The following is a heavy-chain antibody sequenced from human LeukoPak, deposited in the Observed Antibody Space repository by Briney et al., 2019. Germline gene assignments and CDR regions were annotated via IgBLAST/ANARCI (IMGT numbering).Heavy chain of an antibody. J-gene: IGHJ4*02. CDR3: ARDSRYDSSGYYDY. CDR1: GFTFSSYA. Sequence: GGSLRLSCAASGFTFSSYAMSWVRQAPGKGLEWVSAISGSGGSTYYADSVKGRFTISRDNSKNTLYLQMNSLRAEDTAVYYCARDSRYDSSGYYDYWGQGTLVTVSS. CDR2: ISGSGGST. V-gene: IGHV3-23*01. D-gene: IGHD3-22*01.